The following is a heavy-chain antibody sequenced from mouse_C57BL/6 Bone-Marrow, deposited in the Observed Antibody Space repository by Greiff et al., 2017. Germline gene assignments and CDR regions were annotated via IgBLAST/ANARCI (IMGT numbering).Heavy chain of an antibody. V-gene: IGHV1-63*01. Sequence: VQLQQSGAELVRPGTSVKMSCKASGYTFTNYWIGWAKQRPGHGLEWIGDIYPGGGYTNYNEKFKGKATLTADKSSSTAYMQFSSLTSEDSAIDYCAITMVPYDYAMDYWGQGTSVTVSS. CDR2: IYPGGGYT. CDR3: AITMVPYDYAMDY. J-gene: IGHJ4*01. D-gene: IGHD1-1*02. CDR1: GYTFTNYW.